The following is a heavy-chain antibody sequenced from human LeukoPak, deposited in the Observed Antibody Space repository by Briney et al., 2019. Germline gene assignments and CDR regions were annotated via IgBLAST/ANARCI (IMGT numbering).Heavy chain of an antibody. CDR2: IRSDGNNK. J-gene: IGHJ3*02. CDR3: AGDKERAFDI. D-gene: IGHD6-25*01. CDR1: GFLFSNYG. Sequence: GGSLRLSCAASGFLFSNYGMHWVRQAPGKGLEWVTFIRSDGNNKYYADSVRGRFTISRDNSKNTLYLQLNSLRAEDTAVYYCAGDKERAFDIWGQGTMVTVSS. V-gene: IGHV3-30*02.